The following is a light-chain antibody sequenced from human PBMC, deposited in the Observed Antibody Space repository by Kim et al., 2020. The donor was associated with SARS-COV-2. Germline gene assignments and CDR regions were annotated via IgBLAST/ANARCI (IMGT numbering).Light chain of an antibody. CDR2: WAS. V-gene: IGKV4-1*01. CDR1: QSVLYSSNNNNY. CDR3: QQYYSTPPRT. J-gene: IGKJ1*01. Sequence: DIVMTQSPDSLAVSLGERATINCKSSQSVLYSSNNNNYLAWYQQKPGQPPKLLIYWASTRESGVPDRFSGSGSGTDFTLTISSLQAEDVAVYYCQQYYSTPPRTFGQGTKVDIK.